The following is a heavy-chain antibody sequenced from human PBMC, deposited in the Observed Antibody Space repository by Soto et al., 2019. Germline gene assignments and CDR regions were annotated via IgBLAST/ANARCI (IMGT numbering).Heavy chain of an antibody. CDR2: ISGSGGST. D-gene: IGHD2-2*01. J-gene: IGHJ5*02. Sequence: EVQLLESGGGLVQPGGSLRLSCAASGFTFSSYAMNWVRQAPGKGLEWVSVISGSGGSTNYADSVKGRFTISRDNSKNTLYLQMNSLRAEDTAVYYCWGVVVLAAATNNWFDPWGQGTLVTVSS. V-gene: IGHV3-23*01. CDR3: WGVVVLAAATNNWFDP. CDR1: GFTFSSYA.